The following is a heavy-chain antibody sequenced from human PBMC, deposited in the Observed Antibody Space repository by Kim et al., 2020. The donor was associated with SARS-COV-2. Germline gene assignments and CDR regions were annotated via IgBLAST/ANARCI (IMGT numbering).Heavy chain of an antibody. CDR1: GFTFSSYW. V-gene: IGHV3-74*01. J-gene: IGHJ4*02. CDR3: ARGSGNDGFDS. Sequence: GGSLRLSCAASGFTFSSYWMHWVRQAPGKGPVWVSRINADRSVIEYAASVKGRFTISRDNAKSTLALQMNSLRPEDTAVYYCARGSGNDGFDSLGQGIL. D-gene: IGHD1-26*01. CDR2: INADRSVI.